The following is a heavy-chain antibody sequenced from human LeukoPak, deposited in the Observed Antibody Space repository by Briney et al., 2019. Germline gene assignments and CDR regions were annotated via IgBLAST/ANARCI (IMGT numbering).Heavy chain of an antibody. CDR1: GGSISSYY. J-gene: IGHJ4*02. CDR3: ARHMRGGSIDY. V-gene: IGHV4-4*09. CDR2: IYTSGST. Sequence: SETLSLTCTVSGGSISSYYWSWIRQPPGKGLEWIGYIYTSGSTNYNPSLESRVTVSVDTSKNQFSLKLSSVTAADTAVYYCARHMRGGSIDYWGQGTLVTVPS. D-gene: IGHD2-15*01.